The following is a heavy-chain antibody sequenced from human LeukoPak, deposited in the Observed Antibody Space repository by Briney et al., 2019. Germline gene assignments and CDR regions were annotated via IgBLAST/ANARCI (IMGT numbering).Heavy chain of an antibody. CDR3: ARLNTGSYGYNWFDP. D-gene: IGHD1-26*01. J-gene: IGHJ5*02. CDR1: GGSFSGYY. Sequence: SETLSLTCAVYGGSFSGYYWSWIRQPPGKGLEWIGEINHSGSTNYNPSLKSRVTISVDTSKNQFSLNLSSVTAADTAVYYCARLNTGSYGYNWFDPWGQGTLVTVSS. V-gene: IGHV4-34*01. CDR2: INHSGST.